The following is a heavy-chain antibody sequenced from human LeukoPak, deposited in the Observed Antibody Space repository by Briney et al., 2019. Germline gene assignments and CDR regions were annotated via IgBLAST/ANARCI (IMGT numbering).Heavy chain of an antibody. CDR2: ISRRGDNT. CDR1: GFTFSGYA. CDR3: AKAGANWFDP. V-gene: IGHV3-23*01. D-gene: IGHD3-10*01. Sequence: GSLRLSCAASGFTFSGYAMSWVRQAPGKGLQWVSTISRRGDNTYYADSVKGRFTISRDNSKNTLYVQMNSLRAEDTAIYYCAKAGANWFDPWGQGTLVTVSS. J-gene: IGHJ5*02.